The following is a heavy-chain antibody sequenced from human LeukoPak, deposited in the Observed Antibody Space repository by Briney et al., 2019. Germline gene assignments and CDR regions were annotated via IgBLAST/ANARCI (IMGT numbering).Heavy chain of an antibody. J-gene: IGHJ6*03. D-gene: IGHD1-26*01. CDR3: AKDGDTMSGTYYYDMDV. CDR2: ISGSGSTT. CDR1: GFTFSSYA. V-gene: IGHV3-23*01. Sequence: GGSLRLSCAASGFTFSSYAMSWVRQAPGKGLEWVSAISGSGSTTYYADPVKGRFTISRDNSKNTLYLQMNSLRGEDTAVYYCAKDGDTMSGTYYYDMDVWGKGTTVTIS.